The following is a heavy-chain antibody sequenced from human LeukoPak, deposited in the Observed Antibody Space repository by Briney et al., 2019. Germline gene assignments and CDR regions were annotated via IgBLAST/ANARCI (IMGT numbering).Heavy chain of an antibody. CDR3: ARLTTTHDAFDI. V-gene: IGHV4-39*01. Sequence: SETLSLTCTVSGGSISSSSYYWDWIRQPPGERLEWIGSIYYSGGTYYNPSLKSRVTISVDTSKNQFSLKLSSVTAADTAVYYCARLTTTHDAFDIWGQGTMVTVSS. CDR2: IYYSGGT. J-gene: IGHJ3*02. D-gene: IGHD1-1*01. CDR1: GGSISSSSYY.